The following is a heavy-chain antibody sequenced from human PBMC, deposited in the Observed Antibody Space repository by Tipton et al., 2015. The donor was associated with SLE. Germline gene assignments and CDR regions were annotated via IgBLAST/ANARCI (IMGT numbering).Heavy chain of an antibody. CDR2: IYYSGNT. Sequence: TLSLTCTVPGGPISSGGYYWTWIRQLPGKGLEWIGYIYYSGNTYYNTSLGSRLTISVDTSKDQFSLRLTSVTAADTAVYYCARATDWNLSPDVWGKGTTVTVSS. J-gene: IGHJ6*04. CDR3: ARATDWNLSPDV. CDR1: GGPISSGGYY. V-gene: IGHV4-31*03. D-gene: IGHD1-7*01.